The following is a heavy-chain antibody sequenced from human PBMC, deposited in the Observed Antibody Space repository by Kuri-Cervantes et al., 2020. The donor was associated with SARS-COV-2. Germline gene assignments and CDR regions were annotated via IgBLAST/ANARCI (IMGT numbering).Heavy chain of an antibody. V-gene: IGHV4-34*01. D-gene: IGHD2-21*02. CDR2: INHSGST. CDR3: ARASVVVTAIRYYYYGMDV. CDR1: GGSFSGYY. J-gene: IGHJ6*02. Sequence: SETLSLTCAVYGGSFSGYYWSWIRQPPGKGLEWIGEINHSGSTNYNPSLKSRVTISVDTSKNQFSLKLSSVTAADTAVYYCARASVVVTAIRYYYYGMDVWGQGTTVTVSS.